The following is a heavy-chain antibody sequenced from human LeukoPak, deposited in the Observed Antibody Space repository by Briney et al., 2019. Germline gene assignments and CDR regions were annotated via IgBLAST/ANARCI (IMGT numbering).Heavy chain of an antibody. CDR2: ISYDGSNK. Sequence: GGSLRLSCAASGFTFNSYAMHWVRQAPGKGLEWVAVISYDGSNKYYADSVKGRFIISRDNSKNTLYLQMNSLRAEDTAVYYCARDSGSGIQLWLLVYWGQGTLVTVSS. CDR3: ARDSGSGIQLWLLVY. D-gene: IGHD5-18*01. V-gene: IGHV3-30*04. J-gene: IGHJ4*02. CDR1: GFTFNSYA.